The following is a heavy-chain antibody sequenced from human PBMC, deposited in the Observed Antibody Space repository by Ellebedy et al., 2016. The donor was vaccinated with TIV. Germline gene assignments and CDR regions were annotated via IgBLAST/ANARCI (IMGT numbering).Heavy chain of an antibody. CDR2: IAIDSTT. Sequence: GGSLRLSCAASELTVTSNFMSWVRQAPGKGLAWVSTIAIDSTTYYADSVKGRFTISRDNSKNTLDIQMNSLRAEDTAVYYCARETYNDVDLKLWGIFDIWGQGTMVTVSS. CDR3: ARETYNDVDLKLWGIFDI. CDR1: ELTVTSNF. V-gene: IGHV3-66*01. D-gene: IGHD3-10*01. J-gene: IGHJ3*02.